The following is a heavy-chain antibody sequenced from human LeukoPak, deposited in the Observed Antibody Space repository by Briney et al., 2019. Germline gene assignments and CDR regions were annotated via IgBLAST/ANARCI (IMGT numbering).Heavy chain of an antibody. D-gene: IGHD4-17*01. CDR3: ARGGHGDYYYGMDV. CDR2: INHSGST. CDR1: GGSFSGYY. V-gene: IGHV4-34*01. Sequence: SETLSLTCAVYGGSFSGYYWSWIRQPSGKGLEWIGEINHSGSTNYNPSLKSRVTISVDTSKNQFSLKLSSVTAADTAVYYCARGGHGDYYYGMDVWGQGTSVTVSS. J-gene: IGHJ6*02.